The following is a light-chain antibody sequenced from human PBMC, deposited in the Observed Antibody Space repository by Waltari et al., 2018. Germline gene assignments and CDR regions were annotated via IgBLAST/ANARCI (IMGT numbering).Light chain of an antibody. CDR2: DTS. Sequence: QAVVTQEPSLTVSPGGTVTLTCGSSTGPVTSGQYPYWFQQNPGQVPRTLIYDTSNKHSWGPALFSGSLLGGKAALTLSGAQPEDEAEYYCLLWYSGARWVFGGGTKLSVL. J-gene: IGLJ3*02. CDR3: LLWYSGARWV. V-gene: IGLV7-46*01. CDR1: TGPVTSGQY.